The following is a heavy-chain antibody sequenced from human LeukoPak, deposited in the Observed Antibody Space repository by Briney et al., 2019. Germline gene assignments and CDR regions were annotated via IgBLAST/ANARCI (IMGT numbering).Heavy chain of an antibody. J-gene: IGHJ4*02. V-gene: IGHV3-20*04. CDR3: AKDKRSYYGAGSFYTD. Sequence: GGPLRLSCAASGFTFDDYGMSWVRQAPGKGLEWVSGINWNGGSRGYADSVKGRFTISRDNAKNSVYLQMNSLRAEDMALYYCAKDKRSYYGAGSFYTDWGQGTLVTVSS. CDR1: GFTFDDYG. CDR2: INWNGGSR. D-gene: IGHD3-10*01.